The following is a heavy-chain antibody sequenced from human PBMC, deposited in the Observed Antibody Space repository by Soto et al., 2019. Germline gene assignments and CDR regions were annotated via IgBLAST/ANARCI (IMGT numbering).Heavy chain of an antibody. CDR2: ISYDGSNK. D-gene: IGHD3-3*01. CDR3: AKFLEWLEFGFDP. CDR1: GFTFSSYG. V-gene: IGHV3-30*18. J-gene: IGHJ5*02. Sequence: GGSLRLSCAASGFTFSSYGMHWVRQAPGKGLEWVAVISYDGSNKYYADSVKGRFTISRDNSKNTLYLQMNSLRAEDTAVYYCAKFLEWLEFGFDPWGQGTLVTVSS.